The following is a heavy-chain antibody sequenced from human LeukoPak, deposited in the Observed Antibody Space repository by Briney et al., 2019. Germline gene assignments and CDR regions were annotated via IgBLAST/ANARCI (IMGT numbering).Heavy chain of an antibody. Sequence: GGSLRLSCAASEFTFSSYEMNWVRQAPGKGLEWVSYISSSGSTIYYADSVKGRFTISRDNAKNSLYLQMNSLRAEDTAVYYCARESPPIAARTFDYWGQGTLVTVSS. V-gene: IGHV3-48*03. J-gene: IGHJ4*02. CDR1: EFTFSSYE. D-gene: IGHD6-6*01. CDR2: ISSSGSTI. CDR3: ARESPPIAARTFDY.